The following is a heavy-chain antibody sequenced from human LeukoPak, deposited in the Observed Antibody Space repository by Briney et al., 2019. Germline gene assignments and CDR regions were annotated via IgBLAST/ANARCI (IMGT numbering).Heavy chain of an antibody. CDR1: GGSFSGYY. Sequence: SETLSLTCAVYGGSFSGYYWSWIRQPPGKGLEWIGEINHSGSTNYNPSLKSRVTISVDTSKNQFSLKLSSVTAADTAVYYCAREYYYDSSGYLRFLDRWGQGTLVTVSS. J-gene: IGHJ5*02. V-gene: IGHV4-34*01. D-gene: IGHD3-22*01. CDR3: AREYYYDSSGYLRFLDR. CDR2: INHSGST.